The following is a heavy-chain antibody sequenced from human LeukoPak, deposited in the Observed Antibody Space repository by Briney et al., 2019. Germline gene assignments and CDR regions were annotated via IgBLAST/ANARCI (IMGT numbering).Heavy chain of an antibody. D-gene: IGHD3-22*01. J-gene: IGHJ4*02. CDR2: INHSGST. V-gene: IGHV4-34*01. CDR1: GGSFSGYY. CDR3: ARGPLYYYDSSSRSYYFDC. Sequence: SETLSLTCAVYGGSFSGYYWSWIRQPPGKGLEWIGEINHSGSTNHSPSLKSRVTISVDTSKNQFSLKLRSVTAADTAVYYCARGPLYYYDSSSRSYYFDCWGQGTLVTVSS.